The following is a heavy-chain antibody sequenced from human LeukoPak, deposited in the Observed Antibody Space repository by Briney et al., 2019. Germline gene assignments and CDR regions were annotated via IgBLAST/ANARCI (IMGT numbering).Heavy chain of an antibody. CDR2: IYSGGST. CDR1: GFTVSSNY. D-gene: IGHD2-2*01. Sequence: GGSLRLSCAASGFTVSSNYMSSVRQAPGKGLEWVSVIYSGGSTYYADSVKGRFTITRDNSKNTLYLQMNSLRAEDTAVYYCARRYDTSFCFGYWGQGTLVTVSS. V-gene: IGHV3-53*01. CDR3: ARRYDTSFCFGY. J-gene: IGHJ4*02.